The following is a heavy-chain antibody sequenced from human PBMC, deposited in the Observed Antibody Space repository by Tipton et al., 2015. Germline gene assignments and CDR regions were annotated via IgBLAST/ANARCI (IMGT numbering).Heavy chain of an antibody. CDR3: ARALFYGGNTDWYFDL. Sequence: TLSLTCTVSSDSISKYYWTWIRQPPGKELQWIGYIRYTGITNYNPSLKSRVTISVDTSKNQFSLKLSSVTAADTAVYYCARALFYGGNTDWYFDLWGRGTLVTVSS. D-gene: IGHD4-23*01. CDR2: IRYTGIT. CDR1: SDSISKYY. J-gene: IGHJ2*01. V-gene: IGHV4-59*01.